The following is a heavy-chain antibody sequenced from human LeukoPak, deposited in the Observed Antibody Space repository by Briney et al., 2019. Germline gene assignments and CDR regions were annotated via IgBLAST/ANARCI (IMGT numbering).Heavy chain of an antibody. CDR3: ARDSYGGEWSLGY. CDR2: VNPNSGGT. CDR1: GFTFTGYY. J-gene: IGHJ4*02. V-gene: IGHV1-2*02. D-gene: IGHD4-23*01. Sequence: ASVNVSCKASGFTFTGYYIHWVRQAPGQGLEWMGWVNPNSGGTNYAQKFQGRVTMTRDTSISTAYMELSRLRSDDTAVYYCARDSYGGEWSLGYWGQGTLVTVSS.